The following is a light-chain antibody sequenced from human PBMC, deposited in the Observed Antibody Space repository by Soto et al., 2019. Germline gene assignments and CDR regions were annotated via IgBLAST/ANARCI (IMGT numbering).Light chain of an antibody. J-gene: IGKJ3*01. CDR1: QSISTN. CDR2: DAS. CDR3: QQSYSSPRT. Sequence: DIQMTQSPSSLSASVGDRVTITCRASQSISTNLNWYQQRPGKAPKLLIYDASSLQSGVPTRFSGSGSGTDFILPISSLQPEDFATYHCQQSYSSPRTFGPGTKVDLK. V-gene: IGKV1-39*01.